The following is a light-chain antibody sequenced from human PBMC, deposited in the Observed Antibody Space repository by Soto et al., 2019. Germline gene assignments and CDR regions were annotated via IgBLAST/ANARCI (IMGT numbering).Light chain of an antibody. CDR2: DAS. J-gene: IGKJ1*01. CDR3: QQYGVSSPGT. V-gene: IGKV3-20*01. Sequence: EIVLTQSPGTLSLPPGEGATVSCRASQSVSRGHLAWYQQKPGQAPRLLIYDASSRASGVPDRFSGSGSGTDFTLTISRLEPEDSAVYFCQQYGVSSPGTFGQGTKVE. CDR1: QSVSRGH.